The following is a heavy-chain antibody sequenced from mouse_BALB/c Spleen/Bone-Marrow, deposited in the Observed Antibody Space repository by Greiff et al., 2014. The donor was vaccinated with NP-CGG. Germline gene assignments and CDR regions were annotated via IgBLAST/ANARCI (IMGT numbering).Heavy chain of an antibody. CDR2: IRSKANGYTT. J-gene: IGHJ1*01. CDR1: GFTFTDYY. Sequence: EVKLVESGGGLVQPGGSLRLSCATSGFTFTDYYMSWVRQPPGKALEWLGFIRSKANGYTTEYSASVKGRFTISRDNSQSILYLQMNTLRAEDSATYYCARDRNYGSSWYFDVWGAGTTVTVSS. D-gene: IGHD1-1*01. V-gene: IGHV7-3*02. CDR3: ARDRNYGSSWYFDV.